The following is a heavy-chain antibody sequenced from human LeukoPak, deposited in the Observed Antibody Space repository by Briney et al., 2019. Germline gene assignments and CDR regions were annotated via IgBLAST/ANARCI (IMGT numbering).Heavy chain of an antibody. J-gene: IGHJ4*02. CDR1: GGSFSGYY. Sequence: SETLSLTGAVYGGSFSGYYWSWIRQPPGKGLDWIGEINHSGSTNYNPSLKSRVTISVDTSKNQFSLKLSFVTAADTAVYYCARGRGFRSYYDYWGQGTLVTVSS. CDR3: ARGRGFRSYYDY. CDR2: INHSGST. V-gene: IGHV4-34*01.